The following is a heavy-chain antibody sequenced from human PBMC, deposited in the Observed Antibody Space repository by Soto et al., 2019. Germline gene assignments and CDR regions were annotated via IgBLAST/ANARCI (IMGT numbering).Heavy chain of an antibody. V-gene: IGHV5-51*01. CDR3: ARHSRGPRDYYGMDV. CDR2: IYPGDSDT. D-gene: IGHD2-2*01. J-gene: IGHJ6*02. Sequence: PGESLKISCKGSGYSFTSYWIGWVRQMPGKGLAWMGIIYPGDSDTRYSPSFQGQVTISADKSISTAYLQWSSLKASDTAMYYCARHSRGPRDYYGMDVWGQGTTVTVS. CDR1: GYSFTSYW.